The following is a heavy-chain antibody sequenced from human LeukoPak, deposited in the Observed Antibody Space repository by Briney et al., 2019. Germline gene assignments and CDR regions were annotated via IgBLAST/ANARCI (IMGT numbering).Heavy chain of an antibody. D-gene: IGHD3-3*01. CDR3: ARSLFGVVTASDY. CDR2: IWSDGSNK. CDR1: GFTFNTYG. J-gene: IGHJ4*02. V-gene: IGHV3-33*01. Sequence: GGSLRLSCAASGFTFNTYGMHWVRQAPGKRLEWVAVIWSDGSNKYYADSVKGRFTISGDNSKNTLSLLMNSLRAEDTAMYYCARSLFGVVTASDYWGQGTLVTVSS.